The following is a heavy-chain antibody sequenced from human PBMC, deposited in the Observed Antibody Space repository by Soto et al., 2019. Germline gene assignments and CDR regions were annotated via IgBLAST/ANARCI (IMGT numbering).Heavy chain of an antibody. Sequence: QVQLQQWGAGLLKPSETLSLTCAVYGGSFSGYYWSWIRQPPGKGLEWIGEINHSGSTNYNPSLKNRVTISVDTSKNQFSLKLSSVTAADTAVYYCARTSAWNWNYPFDAFDIWGQGTMVTVSS. D-gene: IGHD1-7*01. V-gene: IGHV4-34*01. J-gene: IGHJ3*02. CDR3: ARTSAWNWNYPFDAFDI. CDR2: INHSGST. CDR1: GGSFSGYY.